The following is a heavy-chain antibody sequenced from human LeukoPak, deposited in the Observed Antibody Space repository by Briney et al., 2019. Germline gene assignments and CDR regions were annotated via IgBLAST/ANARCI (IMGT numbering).Heavy chain of an antibody. D-gene: IGHD4-17*01. CDR2: IYWDDDK. Sequence: SGPTLVKPTQTLTLTCAFSGFSLTTRGVGVAWIRQPPGKALEWLALIYWDDDKRYSPSLKSRLTITKDTSNNKVVLTLTNLDPVDTATYYCAHIDYGFDYWGQGTLVTVSS. J-gene: IGHJ4*02. CDR3: AHIDYGFDY. V-gene: IGHV2-5*02. CDR1: GFSLTTRGVG.